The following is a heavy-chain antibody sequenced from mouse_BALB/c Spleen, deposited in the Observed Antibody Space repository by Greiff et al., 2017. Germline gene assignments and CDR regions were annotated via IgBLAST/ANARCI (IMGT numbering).Heavy chain of an antibody. CDR1: GFTFSSFG. J-gene: IGHJ2*01. Sequence: EVKLVESGGGLVQPGGSRKLSCAASGFTFSSFGRHWVRQDQEKGLEWVAYISSGSSTIYYADTVKGRFTISRDNPKNTLFLQMTSLRSEDTAMYYCARDYGYGMGQAFFDYWGQGTTLTVSS. CDR2: ISSGSSTI. CDR3: ARDYGYGMGQAFFDY. D-gene: IGHD1-2*01. V-gene: IGHV5-17*02.